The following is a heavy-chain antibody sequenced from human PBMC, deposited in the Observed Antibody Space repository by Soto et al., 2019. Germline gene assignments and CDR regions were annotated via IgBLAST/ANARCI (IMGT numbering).Heavy chain of an antibody. CDR1: GYTFSGFY. D-gene: IGHD6-19*01. Sequence: ASVKVSCRASGYTFSGFYMHWVRQAPRQGLEWMGWINPNSGGTKSAEKFQGRVTMTRDTSISTAYMELSRLTSDDTAVYYCASAAVTGTAGLDFWGQGTQVTVSS. CDR2: INPNSGGT. V-gene: IGHV1-2*02. CDR3: ASAAVTGTAGLDF. J-gene: IGHJ4*02.